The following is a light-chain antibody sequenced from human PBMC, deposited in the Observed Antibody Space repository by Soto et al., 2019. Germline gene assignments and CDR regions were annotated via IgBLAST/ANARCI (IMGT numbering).Light chain of an antibody. CDR3: HQYAYSPLT. CDR2: DAS. J-gene: IGKJ4*01. V-gene: IGKV3-20*01. Sequence: EIVLTQSPGTLSLSPGKSATLSCRASQIVGRDYLAWFQHKPGQAPRLLIYDASNRATGVPDRFSGTGPGTDFTLTVSRLEPEDFAVYYCHQYAYSPLTFGGGTKVDIK. CDR1: QIVGRDY.